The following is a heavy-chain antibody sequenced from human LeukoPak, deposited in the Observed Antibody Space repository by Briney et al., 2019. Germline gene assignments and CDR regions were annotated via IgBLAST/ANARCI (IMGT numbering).Heavy chain of an antibody. CDR1: GGSINAFY. D-gene: IGHD3-10*01. J-gene: IGHJ4*02. Sequence: PSETLSLTCSVSGGSINAFYWSWIRQPAGKGLEWIGRIHSSGSTNYSPSLKSRVTMLLDPSKNQFSLSLISVTAADTAVYNCAREAVHYGSGSLDYWGQGTLVTVSS. CDR2: IHSSGST. V-gene: IGHV4-4*07. CDR3: AREAVHYGSGSLDY.